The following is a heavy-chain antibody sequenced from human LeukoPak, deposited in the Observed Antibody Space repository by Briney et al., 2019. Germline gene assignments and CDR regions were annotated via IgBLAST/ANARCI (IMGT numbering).Heavy chain of an antibody. J-gene: IGHJ4*02. CDR3: AREVNYGSGSYYKNGAD. CDR2: IYTNGRT. D-gene: IGHD3-10*01. Sequence: SETLSLTCTVSSDSISSHYWGWIRQPAGKGLEWIGRIYTNGRTNYNPSLRSRLTMSVDTSKNLFSLKLTSVTAADTAVYYCAREVNYGSGSYYKNGADWGQGTLVTVSS. V-gene: IGHV4-4*07. CDR1: SDSISSHY.